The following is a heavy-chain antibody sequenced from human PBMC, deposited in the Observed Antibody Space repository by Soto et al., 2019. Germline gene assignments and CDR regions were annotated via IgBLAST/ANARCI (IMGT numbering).Heavy chain of an antibody. Sequence: QVQLQESGPGLVKPSETLSLTCTVSGGSVSSGSYYWSWIRQPPGKGLEWIGDIYYRGSTNYTPSLKSRVTISVDTSKNQFSLKLSSVTAADTAVYYCARDGYSNYLHSWFDHWGQGTLVTVSS. V-gene: IGHV4-61*01. J-gene: IGHJ5*02. CDR3: ARDGYSNYLHSWFDH. CDR1: GGSVSSGSYY. D-gene: IGHD4-4*01. CDR2: IYYRGST.